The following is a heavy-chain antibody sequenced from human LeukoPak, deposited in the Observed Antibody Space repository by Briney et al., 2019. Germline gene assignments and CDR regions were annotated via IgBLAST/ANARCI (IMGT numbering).Heavy chain of an antibody. V-gene: IGHV1-69*13. CDR3: ARGVTARGFYYYMDI. D-gene: IGHD2-21*02. CDR1: GGTFSSYA. CDR2: IIPIFGTA. Sequence: ASVKVPCKASGGTFSSYAISWVRQAPGQGLEWMGGIIPIFGTANYAQKFQGRVTITADESTSTAYMELSSLRPDDTAVYSCARGVTARGFYYYMDIWGNGTTVTISS. J-gene: IGHJ6*03.